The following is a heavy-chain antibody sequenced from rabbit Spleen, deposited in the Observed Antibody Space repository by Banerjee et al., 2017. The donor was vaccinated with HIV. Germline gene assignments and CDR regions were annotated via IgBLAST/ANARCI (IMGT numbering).Heavy chain of an antibody. CDR2: IDAGSSGFT. V-gene: IGHV1S45*01. CDR1: GFSFSSSYW. D-gene: IGHD3-1*01. J-gene: IGHJ4*01. Sequence: QEQLEESGGDLVKPEGSLTLTCTASGFSFSSSYWTCWVRQAPGKGLEWIACIDAGSSGFTYHASWAKGRFTISRTSSTTVTLQMTSLTAADTATYFCARDLASVVGWNFGLWGQGTLVTVS. CDR3: ARDLASVVGWNFGL.